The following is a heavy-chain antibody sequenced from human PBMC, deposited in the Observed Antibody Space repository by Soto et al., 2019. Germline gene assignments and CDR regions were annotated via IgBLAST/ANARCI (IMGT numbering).Heavy chain of an antibody. CDR3: ARVDGGTVSQDY. V-gene: IGHV1-69*02. Sequence: QVQLVQSGAEVKKPGSSVKVSCKASRGTFSSYTISWVRQAPVQGLEWMGRIIPILGIANYAQKFQGRVTITADNSPSTADMELSSLRSEDTAVYYCARVDGGTVSQDYWGQGTLVTVSS. D-gene: IGHD4-17*01. J-gene: IGHJ4*02. CDR2: IIPILGIA. CDR1: RGTFSSYT.